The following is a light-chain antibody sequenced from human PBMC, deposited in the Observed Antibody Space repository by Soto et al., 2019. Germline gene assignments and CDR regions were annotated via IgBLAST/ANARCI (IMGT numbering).Light chain of an antibody. CDR2: DVS. J-gene: IGLJ1*01. CDR1: NRYIGGYNY. V-gene: IGLV2-14*03. Sequence: QSVLPQPDSVSGSPGQSITISCTRTNRYIGGYNYVSWYQQHPGKAPKLMIYDVSDRPSGVSNRFSGSKSGNTASLTISGLQAEDEADYFCSSYTSSSTPFVFGTGTKVTVL. CDR3: SSYTSSSTPFV.